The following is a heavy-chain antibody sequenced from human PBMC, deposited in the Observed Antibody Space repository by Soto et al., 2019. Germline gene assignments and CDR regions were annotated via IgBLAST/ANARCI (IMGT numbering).Heavy chain of an antibody. J-gene: IGHJ3*01. Sequence: QVQLQESGPGLVKPSGTLSLTCAVSGDSISSPKWWTWVRQPPGKGLEWIADMLHSGTTNYNPSLKSRVTISVDKSKNQFSLNLYSVTAADTAVYYCAYSPGWYRHDLWGPGTLVIVSS. V-gene: IGHV4-4*02. CDR1: GDSISSPKW. CDR3: AYSPGWYRHDL. CDR2: MLHSGTT. D-gene: IGHD6-19*01.